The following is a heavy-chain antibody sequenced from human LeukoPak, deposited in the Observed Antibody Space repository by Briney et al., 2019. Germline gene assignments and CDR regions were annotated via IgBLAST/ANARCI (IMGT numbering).Heavy chain of an antibody. CDR1: GGSISSYY. V-gene: IGHV4-4*07. D-gene: IGHD6-13*01. Sequence: PSETLSLTCTVPGGSISSYYWSWIRQPAGKGLEWIGRIYASGGANYNPSLKSRVTMSVDTSKNQLSLKVSSVTAADTAVYYCAREFSSVASAGTDYWGQGTLVTVSS. J-gene: IGHJ4*02. CDR2: IYASGGA. CDR3: AREFSSVASAGTDY.